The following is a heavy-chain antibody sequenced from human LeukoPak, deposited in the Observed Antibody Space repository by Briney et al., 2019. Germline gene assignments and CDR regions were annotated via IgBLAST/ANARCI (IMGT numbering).Heavy chain of an antibody. J-gene: IGHJ3*02. CDR3: ARAIAAAGTKAFDI. Sequence: GGSLRLSCAASGFTFSTYTMKWVRQAPGKGLEWVSYISSSSSTIYYADSVKGRFTISRDNAKNSLYLQMNSLRAEDTAVYYCARAIAAAGTKAFDIWGQGTMVTVSS. D-gene: IGHD6-13*01. V-gene: IGHV3-48*04. CDR2: ISSSSSTI. CDR1: GFTFSTYT.